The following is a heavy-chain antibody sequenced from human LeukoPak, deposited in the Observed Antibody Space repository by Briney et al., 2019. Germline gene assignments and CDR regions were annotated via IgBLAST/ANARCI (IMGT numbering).Heavy chain of an antibody. CDR1: GYTFTTYG. CDR3: ARDHSSSCQLLDY. Sequence: ASVKVSCKASGYTFTTYGFTWVRQAPRQGLEWMGWISAYNGDTNYAQKFQGRISMTTDTSTNTANLEVRSLRSDGTAVYYCARDHSSSCQLLDYWGQGTLVTISS. J-gene: IGHJ4*02. D-gene: IGHD6-13*01. V-gene: IGHV1-18*01. CDR2: ISAYNGDT.